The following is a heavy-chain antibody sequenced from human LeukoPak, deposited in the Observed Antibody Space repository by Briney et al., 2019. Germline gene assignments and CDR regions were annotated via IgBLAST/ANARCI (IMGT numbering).Heavy chain of an antibody. V-gene: IGHV3-30*02. CDR1: GFTFSKAW. CDR2: IRYDGSNK. D-gene: IGHD2-21*02. J-gene: IGHJ4*02. Sequence: PGGSLRLSCAASGFTFSKAWMSWVRQAPGKGLEWVAFIRYDGSNKYYADSVKGRFTISRDNSKNTLYLQMNSLRAEDTAVYYCAKDPRCGGDCYSDDYWGQGTLVTVSS. CDR3: AKDPRCGGDCYSDDY.